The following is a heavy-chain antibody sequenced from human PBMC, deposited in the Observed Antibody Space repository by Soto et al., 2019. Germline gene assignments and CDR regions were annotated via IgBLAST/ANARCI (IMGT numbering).Heavy chain of an antibody. CDR1: GYTFTNYY. CDR3: VRFIVAGTLSTI. CDR2: FDPSGSKT. J-gene: IGHJ4*02. V-gene: IGHV1-46*01. D-gene: IGHD5-12*01. Sequence: QVQLVQSGAEVKKPGASVKVSCKASGYTFTNYYLHWVRQAPRQGLEWMGAFDPSGSKTTYAEQLQGRVTMTGDTSTSAVYMELSRLSPDDTAVYYCVRFIVAGTLSTIWGQGTLVTVSS.